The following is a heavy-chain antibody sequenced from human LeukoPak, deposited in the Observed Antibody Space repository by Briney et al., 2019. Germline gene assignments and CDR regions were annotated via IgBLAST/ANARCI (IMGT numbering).Heavy chain of an antibody. CDR1: GGSISSGGYY. Sequence: PSETLSLTCTVSGGSISSGGYYWSWIHQHPGKGLEWIGYIYYSGSTYYNPSLKSRVTISVDTSKNQFSQKLSSVTAADTAVYYCARGRAANTAMVTLFFDYWGQGTLVTVSS. D-gene: IGHD5-18*01. CDR3: ARGRAANTAMVTLFFDY. J-gene: IGHJ4*02. CDR2: IYYSGST. V-gene: IGHV4-31*03.